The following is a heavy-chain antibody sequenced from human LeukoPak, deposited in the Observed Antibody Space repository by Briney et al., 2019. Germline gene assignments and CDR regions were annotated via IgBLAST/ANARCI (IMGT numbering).Heavy chain of an antibody. J-gene: IGHJ5*02. D-gene: IGHD3-10*01. CDR3: ARDEGITMVRGVGNWFDP. CDR2: IYTSGST. V-gene: IGHV4-4*07. CDR1: GGSISSYY. Sequence: SETLSLTYTVSGGSISSYYWSWIRQPAGKGLEWIGRIYTSGSTNYNPSLKSRVTMSVDTPKNQFSLKLSSVTAADTAVYYCARDEGITMVRGVGNWFDPWGQGTLVTVSS.